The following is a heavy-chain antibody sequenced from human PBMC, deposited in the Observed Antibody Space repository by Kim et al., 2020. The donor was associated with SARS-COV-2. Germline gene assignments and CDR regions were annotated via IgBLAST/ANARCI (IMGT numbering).Heavy chain of an antibody. CDR2: TYYRSKWYN. Sequence: SQTLSLTCAISGDSVSSNSAAWNWIRQSPSRGLEWLGRTYYRSKWYNDYAVSVKSRITINPDTSKNQFSLQLNSVTPEDTAVYYCAREVLRFWSATTNAFDIWGQGTMVTVSS. V-gene: IGHV6-1*01. CDR3: AREVLRFWSATTNAFDI. J-gene: IGHJ3*02. D-gene: IGHD3-3*01. CDR1: GDSVSSNSAA.